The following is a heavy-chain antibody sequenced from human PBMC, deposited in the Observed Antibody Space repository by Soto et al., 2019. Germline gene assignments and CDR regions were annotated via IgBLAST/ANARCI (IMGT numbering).Heavy chain of an antibody. Sequence: EVQLVESGGGLVQPGGSLKLSCAASGFTFSGSAMHWVRQASGKGLEWVGRIRSKANSYATAYAASVKGRFTISRDDSKNTAYLQMNSMKTEDTAVYYCTTLKDVWGKGTTVTVSS. V-gene: IGHV3-73*01. CDR1: GFTFSGSA. CDR2: IRSKANSYAT. J-gene: IGHJ6*04. CDR3: TTLKDV.